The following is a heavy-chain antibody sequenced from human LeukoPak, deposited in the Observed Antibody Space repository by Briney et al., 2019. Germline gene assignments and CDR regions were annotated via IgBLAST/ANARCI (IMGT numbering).Heavy chain of an antibody. V-gene: IGHV4-38-2*01. J-gene: IGHJ3*02. Sequence: PSETLSLTCAVSGYSISSGYYWGWIRQPPGKGLEWIGSIYHSGSTYYNPSLKSRVTISVDTSKNQFSLKLSSVTAADTAVYYCARVKVLWFGASAFDIWGQETMVTVSS. CDR3: ARVKVLWFGASAFDI. CDR1: GYSISSGYY. D-gene: IGHD3-10*01. CDR2: IYHSGST.